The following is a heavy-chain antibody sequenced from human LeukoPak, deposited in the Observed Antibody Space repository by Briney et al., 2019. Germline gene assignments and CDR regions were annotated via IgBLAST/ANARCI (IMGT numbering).Heavy chain of an antibody. CDR2: IYYSGST. CDR1: GGSISSGDYY. J-gene: IGHJ2*01. D-gene: IGHD1-14*01. V-gene: IGHV4-39*07. Sequence: SQTLSLTCTVSGGSISSGDYYWSWIRQPPGKGLEWIGSIYYSGSTYYNPSLKSRVTISVDTSKNQFSLKLSSVTAADTAVYYCARDLHRWYFDLWGRGTLVTVSS. CDR3: ARDLHRWYFDL.